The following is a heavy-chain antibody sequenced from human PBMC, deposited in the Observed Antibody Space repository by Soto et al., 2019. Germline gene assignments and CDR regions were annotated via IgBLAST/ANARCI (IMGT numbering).Heavy chain of an antibody. D-gene: IGHD6-6*01. V-gene: IGHV4-59*01. CDR2: IYYSGST. J-gene: IGHJ4*02. Sequence: SETLSLTCTVSGGSISSYYWSWIRQPPGKGLEWIGYIYYSGSTNYNPSLKSRVTISVDTSKNQFSLKLSSVTAADTAVYYCAREGVGSSSSPFDYWGQGTLVTVSS. CDR1: GGSISSYY. CDR3: AREGVGSSSSPFDY.